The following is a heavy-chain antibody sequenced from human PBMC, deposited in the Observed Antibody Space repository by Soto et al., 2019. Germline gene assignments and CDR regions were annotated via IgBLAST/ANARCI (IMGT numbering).Heavy chain of an antibody. CDR3: ARVDFWSGDIYYGMDV. J-gene: IGHJ6*02. Sequence: QVHLVQSGPEVKKTGASVKVSCKASGYMFTSYGISRVRQAPGQGLEWMGWTTPHNGNTRYAQKFQGRVTMTTDTSTTTASMELRSLTSDDTAVYYCARVDFWSGDIYYGMDVWGQGTTVSVSS. CDR1: GYMFTSYG. CDR2: TTPHNGNT. D-gene: IGHD3-3*01. V-gene: IGHV1-18*01.